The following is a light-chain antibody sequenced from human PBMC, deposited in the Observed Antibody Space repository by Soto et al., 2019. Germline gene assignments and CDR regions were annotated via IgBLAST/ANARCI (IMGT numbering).Light chain of an antibody. V-gene: IGLV2-14*01. Sequence: QSALTQPASVSWSPGQSITISCTGTSSDVGGYNSVSWYQQHPGKAPKLILYDVTDRPSGVSYRFSGSKSGNTASLTISGLQAADEADYFCSSFTSSMTNVFGSGTKVTV. J-gene: IGLJ1*01. CDR2: DVT. CDR1: SSDVGGYNS. CDR3: SSFTSSMTNV.